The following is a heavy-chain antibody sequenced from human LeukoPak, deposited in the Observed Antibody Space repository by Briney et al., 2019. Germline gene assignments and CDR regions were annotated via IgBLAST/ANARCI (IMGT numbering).Heavy chain of an antibody. V-gene: IGHV1-2*02. CDR3: AGDVRYCSGGSCFMNAFDI. Sequence: ASVKVFCKASGYTFTGYYMHWVRQAPGQGLEWMGWINPNSGGTNYAQKFQGRVTMTRDTSISTAYMELSRLRSDDTAVYYCAGDVRYCSGGSCFMNAFDIWGQGTMVTVSS. CDR1: GYTFTGYY. J-gene: IGHJ3*02. D-gene: IGHD2-15*01. CDR2: INPNSGGT.